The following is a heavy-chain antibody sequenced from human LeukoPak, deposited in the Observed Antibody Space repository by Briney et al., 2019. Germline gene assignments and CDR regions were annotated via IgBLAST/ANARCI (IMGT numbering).Heavy chain of an antibody. CDR3: ARGPATSGGLPPGAFDI. CDR1: GGTFSSYA. D-gene: IGHD2-2*01. V-gene: IGHV1-69*01. J-gene: IGHJ3*02. CDR2: IIPIFGTA. Sequence: SVKVSCKASGGTFSSYAISWVRQAPGQGLEWMGGIIPIFGTANYAQKFQGRVTITADESTSTAYMELSSLRSEDTAVYYCARGPATSGGLPPGAFDIWGQGTLVTVSS.